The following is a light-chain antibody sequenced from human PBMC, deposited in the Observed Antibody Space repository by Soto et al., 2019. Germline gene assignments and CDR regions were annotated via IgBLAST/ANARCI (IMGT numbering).Light chain of an antibody. CDR2: GAS. CDR1: QSVRSK. V-gene: IGKV3-15*01. J-gene: IGKJ1*01. CDR3: QQYNNWPTWT. Sequence: EIVMTQSPATLSVSPGERATLSCRASQSVRSKLAWCQQKPGQAPRLLIYGASTRATGIPARFSGSGSGTEFTLTISSLQSEDFAIYYCQQYNNWPTWTFGQGTKVEIK.